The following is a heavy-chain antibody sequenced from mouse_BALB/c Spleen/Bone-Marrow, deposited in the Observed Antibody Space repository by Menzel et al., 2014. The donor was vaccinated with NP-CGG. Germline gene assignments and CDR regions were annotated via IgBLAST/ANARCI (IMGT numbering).Heavy chain of an antibody. CDR1: GFTFSDFY. V-gene: IGHV7-1*02. CDR3: ARDVGYSNYFVY. CDR2: SRNKAKHYTT. Sequence: EVKVVESGGGLVQPGDSLRLSCATSGFTFSDFYMEWVRQPPGKRLEWIAASRNKAKHYTTEYSASVKGRFIVSRDTSQSILYLQMNALRAEDTAIYYCARDVGYSNYFVYWGQGTLVTVSA. D-gene: IGHD2-5*01. J-gene: IGHJ3*01.